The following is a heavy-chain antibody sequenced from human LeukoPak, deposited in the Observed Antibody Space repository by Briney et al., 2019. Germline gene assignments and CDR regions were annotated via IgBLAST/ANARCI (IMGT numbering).Heavy chain of an antibody. J-gene: IGHJ4*02. D-gene: IGHD6-13*01. CDR3: ARELDGSSSWYARYYFDY. V-gene: IGHV3-48*02. CDR1: GFTFSSYS. CDR2: ISSSSSTI. Sequence: GGSLRLSCAASGFTFSSYSMNWVRQAPGKGLEWVSYISSSSSTIYYADSVKGRFTISRDNAKNSLYLQMNSLRDEDTAVYYCARELDGSSSWYARYYFDYWGQGTLVTVSS.